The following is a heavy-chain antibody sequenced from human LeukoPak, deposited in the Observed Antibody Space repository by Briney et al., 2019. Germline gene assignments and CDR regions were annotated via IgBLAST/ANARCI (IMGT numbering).Heavy chain of an antibody. CDR1: GGTFSSYA. V-gene: IGHV1-69*13. D-gene: IGHD6-13*01. CDR3: ARDAPPSSWDPFDY. CDR2: IIPIFGTA. Sequence: SVKISCKASGGTFSSYAISWVRQAPGQGLEWMGGIIPIFGTANYAQKFQGRVTITADESTSTAYMELSSLRSEDTAVYYCARDAPPSSWDPFDYWGQGTLVTVSS. J-gene: IGHJ4*02.